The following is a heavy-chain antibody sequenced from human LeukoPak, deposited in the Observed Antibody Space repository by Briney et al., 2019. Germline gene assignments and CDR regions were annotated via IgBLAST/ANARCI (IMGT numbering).Heavy chain of an antibody. V-gene: IGHV1-18*01. CDR3: ASTYGDYSYMDV. CDR2: ISAYNGNT. CDR1: GYTFTSYA. Sequence: ASVKVSCKASGYTFTSYAMNWVRQAPGQGLEWMGWISAYNGNTNYAQKLQGRVTMTTDTSTSTAYMELRSLRSDDTAVYYCASTYGDYSYMDVWGKGTTVTISS. D-gene: IGHD4-17*01. J-gene: IGHJ6*03.